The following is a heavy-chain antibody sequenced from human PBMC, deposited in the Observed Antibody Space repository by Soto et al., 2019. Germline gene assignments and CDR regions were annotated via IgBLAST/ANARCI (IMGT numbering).Heavy chain of an antibody. Sequence: SLKVSCKASGGTFSIYTISWVRQAPGQGLEWMGRIIPILGIANYAQKFQGRVTITADKSTSTAYMELSSLRSEDTAVYYCASFIAVAGRDAFDVWGQGTMVTVSS. D-gene: IGHD6-19*01. CDR1: GGTFSIYT. V-gene: IGHV1-69*02. CDR2: IIPILGIA. J-gene: IGHJ3*01. CDR3: ASFIAVAGRDAFDV.